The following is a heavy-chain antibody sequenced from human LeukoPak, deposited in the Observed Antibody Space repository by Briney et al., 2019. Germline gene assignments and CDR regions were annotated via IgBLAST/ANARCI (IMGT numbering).Heavy chain of an antibody. CDR2: INHSGST. J-gene: IGHJ4*02. Sequence: SETLSLTCTVSGGSISSYYWSWIRQPPGKGLDWIGEINHSGSTNYNPSLKSRVTISLDTSKNQFSLTLSSVTAADTAVYYCARAASTNSWYVWYFDSWGQGTLVTVSS. CDR3: ARAASTNSWYVWYFDS. D-gene: IGHD6-13*01. CDR1: GGSISSYY. V-gene: IGHV4-34*01.